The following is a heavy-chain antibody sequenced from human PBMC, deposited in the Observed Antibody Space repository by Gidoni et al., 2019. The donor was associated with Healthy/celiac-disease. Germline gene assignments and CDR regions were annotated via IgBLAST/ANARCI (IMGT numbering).Heavy chain of an antibody. Sequence: EVQPVVSGGRLVRAGRSLRLAGAASGVTFDDSAMHWGRQAPGKGLEWVSGISWNSCSIGYADSVKGRFTLSRDNAKHSLYLQMNSLRAEDTALYYCAKDAPRPLGLARRLTDRYFDLWGRGTLVTVSS. D-gene: IGHD6-6*01. V-gene: IGHV3-9*01. CDR1: GVTFDDSA. CDR3: AKDAPRPLGLARRLTDRYFDL. CDR2: ISWNSCSI. J-gene: IGHJ2*01.